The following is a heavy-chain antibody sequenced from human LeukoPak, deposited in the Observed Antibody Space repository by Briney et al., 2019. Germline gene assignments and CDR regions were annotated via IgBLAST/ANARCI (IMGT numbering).Heavy chain of an antibody. CDR1: GFTFSSYG. CDR3: AREYTPYGSGCTAAY. CDR2: VSPSSSSI. V-gene: IGHV3-48*01. D-gene: IGHD6-19*01. Sequence: PGGSLRLSCAASGFTFSSYGMNWVRQAPGTGLEWVSYVSPSSSSIYYADSVKGRFTISRDNAKNSLYLQMNSLRAEDTAVYYCAREYTPYGSGCTAAYWGQGTLVTVSS. J-gene: IGHJ4*02.